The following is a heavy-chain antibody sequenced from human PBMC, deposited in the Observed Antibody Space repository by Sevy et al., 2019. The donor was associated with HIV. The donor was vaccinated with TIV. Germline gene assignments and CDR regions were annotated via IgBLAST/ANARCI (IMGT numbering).Heavy chain of an antibody. CDR3: AREKRQDYYYYGMDV. CDR1: GFTSSDYY. Sequence: GGSLRLSCVGFGFTSSDYYMSWIRQAPGKGLEWVSYISGSGSTIDDAESVKGRLTISRDNAKNSLYLKMNSLRAEDTAVYYCAREKRQDYYYYGMDVWGQGTTVTVSS. J-gene: IGHJ6*02. CDR2: ISGSGSTI. V-gene: IGHV3-11*01. D-gene: IGHD1-1*01.